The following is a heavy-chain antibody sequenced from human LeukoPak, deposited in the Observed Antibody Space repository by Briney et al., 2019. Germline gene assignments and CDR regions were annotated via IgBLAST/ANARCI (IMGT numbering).Heavy chain of an antibody. CDR2: ISSATTII. CDR1: GFTFSSYA. V-gene: IGHV3-48*01. CDR3: ARDADTSSRYSRFDY. J-gene: IGHJ4*02. D-gene: IGHD3-22*01. Sequence: GGSLRLSCAASGFTFSSYAMSWVRQAPGKGLEWLSFISSATTIISYADSVKGRFTISRDSSKNSLYLQMISLRAEDTAVYYCARDADTSSRYSRFDYWGQGTLVTVSS.